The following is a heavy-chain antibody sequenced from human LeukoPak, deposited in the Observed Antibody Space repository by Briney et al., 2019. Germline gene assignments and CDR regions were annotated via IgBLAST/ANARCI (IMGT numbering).Heavy chain of an antibody. V-gene: IGHV4-59*08. J-gene: IGHJ3*02. CDR2: THHSGTT. CDR3: ARHSADRAFDI. D-gene: IGHD6-25*01. Sequence: SETLSLTCTVSGVSIGGYYWSWLRQPPGKGLEWLGYTHHSGTTNYNPSVGSRLTTSVDTSRKQVTLKLSSVTAADTAVYYCARHSADRAFDIWGQGTMVTVSS. CDR1: GVSIGGYY.